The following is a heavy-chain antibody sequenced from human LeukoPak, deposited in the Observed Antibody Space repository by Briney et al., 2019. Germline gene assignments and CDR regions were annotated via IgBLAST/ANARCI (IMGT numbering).Heavy chain of an antibody. Sequence: WDTLSLICTVSGRYISYYYGLCPRHPPGRALEWIGYIYYCGTTNHNPPLKRRVDISVDTSKNQFSLQLRSETAADTAVYYCAREDPQTTVPEGMDVWGQGTTVTVSS. J-gene: IGHJ6*02. V-gene: IGHV4-59*13. CDR2: IYYCGTT. D-gene: IGHD4-17*01. CDR1: GRYISYYY. CDR3: AREDPQTTVPEGMDV.